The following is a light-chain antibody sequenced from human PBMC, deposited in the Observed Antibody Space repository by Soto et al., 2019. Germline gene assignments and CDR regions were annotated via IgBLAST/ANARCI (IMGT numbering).Light chain of an antibody. CDR1: SLDVGGYNY. J-gene: IGLJ2*01. Sequence: QSALTQPASVSGSPGQSITISCTGTSLDVGGYNYVSWYQQHPGKAPKLMIYDVSNRPSGVSNRFSGSKSGNTASLTISGLQAEDEADYYCSSYTSSSTLVVFGGGTKLTVL. V-gene: IGLV2-14*01. CDR2: DVS. CDR3: SSYTSSSTLVV.